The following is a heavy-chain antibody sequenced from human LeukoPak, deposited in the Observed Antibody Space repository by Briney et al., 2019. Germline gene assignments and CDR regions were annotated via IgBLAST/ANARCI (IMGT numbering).Heavy chain of an antibody. Sequence: GGSLRLSCAASGFTFSSYAMHWVRQAPGKGLEWVAVISYDGSNKYYADSVKGRFTISRDNSKNTLYLQMNSLRAEDTAVYYCARVSGKFCDILTGYYSYWGQGTLVTVSS. CDR1: GFTFSSYA. D-gene: IGHD3-9*01. J-gene: IGHJ4*02. V-gene: IGHV3-30-3*01. CDR3: ARVSGKFCDILTGYYSY. CDR2: ISYDGSNK.